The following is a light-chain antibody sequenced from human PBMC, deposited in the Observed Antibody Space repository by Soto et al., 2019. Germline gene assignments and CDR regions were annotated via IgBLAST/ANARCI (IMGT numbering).Light chain of an antibody. CDR2: DAS. J-gene: IGKJ5*01. CDR1: QSVSTK. CDR3: QHRMNWPLT. Sequence: EIVLTQSPDTLSLSPGESATLSCRASQSVSTKLAWYQQKPGQAPRLXIYDASNRETGIPARFSGSGSETDFTLTISSLEPEDFEVYDCQHRMNWPLTFGQGTRLEIK. V-gene: IGKV3-11*01.